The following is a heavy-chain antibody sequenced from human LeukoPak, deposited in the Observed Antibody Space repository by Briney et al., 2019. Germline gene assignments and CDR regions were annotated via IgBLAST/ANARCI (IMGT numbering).Heavy chain of an antibody. V-gene: IGHV3-7*01. Sequence: GGALILSCAASRFPFSTYWITWVRQAPGKGLEWVANIKNDGSEKYYVDSAKGRFTISRDNAENSLFLQMNSLRVEDTAIYYCTRDSGLTGYDLLDYWGQGTLVTASS. CDR1: RFPFSTYW. J-gene: IGHJ4*02. CDR3: TRDSGLTGYDLLDY. CDR2: IKNDGSEK. D-gene: IGHD5-12*01.